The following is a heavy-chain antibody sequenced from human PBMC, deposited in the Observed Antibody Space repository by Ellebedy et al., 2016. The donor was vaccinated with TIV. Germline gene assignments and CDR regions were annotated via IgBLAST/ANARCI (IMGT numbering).Heavy chain of an antibody. V-gene: IGHV1-2*04. CDR2: INPNSGGT. Sequence: ASVKVSCKASGYTFTGYYMHWVRQAPGQGLEWMGWINPNSGGTIYAQKFQGWVTMTRDTSISTAYMELSRLRSDDTAVYYCARGQRIQLWFNWFDPWGQGTLVTVSS. CDR3: ARGQRIQLWFNWFDP. J-gene: IGHJ5*02. D-gene: IGHD5-18*01. CDR1: GYTFTGYY.